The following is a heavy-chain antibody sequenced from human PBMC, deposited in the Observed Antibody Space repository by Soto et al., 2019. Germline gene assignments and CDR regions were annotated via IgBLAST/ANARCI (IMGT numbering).Heavy chain of an antibody. D-gene: IGHD3-10*01. CDR3: AKGRVSSGSPYKSSDY. CDR1: GFTFTSYT. Sequence: QVQLVESGGGVVQPGTSLRLSCVASGFTFTSYTFHWVRQAPGKGLEWVAVISYDGNTIYYADSVKGRFTISRDNDQNTVYLQMTSLRPEDTAIYYCAKGRVSSGSPYKSSDYWGPGTLVTVSS. V-gene: IGHV3-30-3*01. CDR2: ISYDGNTI. J-gene: IGHJ4*02.